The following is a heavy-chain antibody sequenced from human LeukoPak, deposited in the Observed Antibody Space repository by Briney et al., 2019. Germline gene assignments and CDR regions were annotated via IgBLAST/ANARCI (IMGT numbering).Heavy chain of an antibody. V-gene: IGHV4-39*02. J-gene: IGHJ6*03. CDR3: ARDGSPFYYYFMDV. CDR1: GGPISSSFYN. Sequence: PSETLSLTCTVSGGPISSSFYNCAWIRQSPGKGLEWIGSMSYSGNTYYNPSLKSRVSMSVDASNSQFSLRLRSVTAADTAIYYCARDGSPFYYYFMDVWGKGTTVSVSS. CDR2: MSYSGNT. D-gene: IGHD2-15*01.